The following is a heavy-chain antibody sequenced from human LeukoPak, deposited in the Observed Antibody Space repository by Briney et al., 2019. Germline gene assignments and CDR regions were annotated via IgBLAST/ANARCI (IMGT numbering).Heavy chain of an antibody. Sequence: SETLSLTCTVSGGSISSSYWSWIRQPPGKGLEWIGYIYHSGDTNSNPSLKSRVTISMDTSKNQFSLKLSSVAAADTAVYYCARHNFARPFDYWGQGTLVTVSS. CDR2: IYHSGDT. CDR1: GGSISSSY. V-gene: IGHV4-59*08. D-gene: IGHD6-6*01. CDR3: ARHNFARPFDY. J-gene: IGHJ4*02.